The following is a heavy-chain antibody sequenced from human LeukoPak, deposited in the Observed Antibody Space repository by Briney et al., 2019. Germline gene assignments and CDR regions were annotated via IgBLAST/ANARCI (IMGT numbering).Heavy chain of an antibody. Sequence: GGSLRLSCAASGFTFSSYAMHWVRQAPGKGLEWVAVISYDGSNKYYADSVKGRFTISRDNSKNTLYLQMNSLRAEDTAVYYCAKESGALGVPLYDYWGQGILVTGSS. CDR1: GFTFSSYA. J-gene: IGHJ4*02. V-gene: IGHV3-30-3*01. CDR2: ISYDGSNK. CDR3: AKESGALGVPLYDY. D-gene: IGHD1-1*01.